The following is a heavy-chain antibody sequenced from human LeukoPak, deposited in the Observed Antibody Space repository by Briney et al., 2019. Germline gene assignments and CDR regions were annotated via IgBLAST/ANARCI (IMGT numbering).Heavy chain of an antibody. CDR2: INLYNGAT. J-gene: IGHJ4*02. CDR1: GYSLTAYY. V-gene: IGHV1-2*02. CDR3: ASWAGGNEPVASFDY. Sequence: ASVKVSCTPTGYSLTAYYIFWMRQAPGQGLECMGWINLYNGATKYAQRFQSRVTMTRDTSISTAYMELSRLRSDDTATYYCASWAGGNEPVASFDYWGQGTLVTVSS. D-gene: IGHD1-14*01.